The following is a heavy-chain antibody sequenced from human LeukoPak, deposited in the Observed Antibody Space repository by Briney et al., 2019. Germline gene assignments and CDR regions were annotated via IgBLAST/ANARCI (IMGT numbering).Heavy chain of an antibody. J-gene: IGHJ4*02. CDR2: ISPYNGNT. CDR1: GYTFSSHS. Sequence: GASVKVSCKTSGYTFSSHSMNWVRQAPGQGLEWMGWISPYNGNTKYAQKLQGRATMTTDTSTSTAYMELRSLRSNDTAVYYCARGEYDLLGDYWGQGTLLTVSS. CDR3: ARGEYDLLGDY. D-gene: IGHD3-10*01. V-gene: IGHV1-18*01.